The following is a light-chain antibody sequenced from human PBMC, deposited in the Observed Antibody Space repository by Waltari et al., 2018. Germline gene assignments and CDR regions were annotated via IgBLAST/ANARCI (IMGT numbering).Light chain of an antibody. J-gene: IGKJ4*01. CDR3: QQYVSSPVT. CDR1: QSVSSTY. V-gene: IGKV3-20*01. CDR2: GSS. Sequence: EIVLTQSPGTLSLSPGERATLSCRVSQSVSSTYLAGYQQKAVQAPRLLIYGSSTRATGIPDRFSGSGSGTEFTLTISRLEPEDFAVYYCQQYVSSPVTFGGGTKVEIK.